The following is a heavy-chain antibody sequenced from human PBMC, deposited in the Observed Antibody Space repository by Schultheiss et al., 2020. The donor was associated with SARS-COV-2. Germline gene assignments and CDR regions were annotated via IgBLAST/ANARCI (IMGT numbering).Heavy chain of an antibody. V-gene: IGHV1-69*13. CDR3: ARGGDYSSSWYYYYYYYGMDV. Sequence: SVKVSCKASGGTFSSYAISWVRQAPGQGLEWMGGIIPIFGTANYAQKFQGRVTITADESTSTAYMELSSLRSDDTAVYYCARGGDYSSSWYYYYYYYGMDVWGQGTTVTVSS. CDR1: GGTFSSYA. CDR2: IIPIFGTA. D-gene: IGHD6-13*01. J-gene: IGHJ6*02.